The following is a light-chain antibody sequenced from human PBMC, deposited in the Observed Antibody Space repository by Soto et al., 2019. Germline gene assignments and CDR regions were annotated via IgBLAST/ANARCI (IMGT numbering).Light chain of an antibody. Sequence: EIVLTQSPAILSLSPGERATLSCRASQSVGTYLDWYQQKLGQAPRLLIYDASNRATGIPARFSGSGSGTDFTLTISSLEPEDFAVYYCQQRVNWLTFDGGTKVEL. V-gene: IGKV3-11*01. J-gene: IGKJ4*01. CDR3: QQRVNWLT. CDR1: QSVGTY. CDR2: DAS.